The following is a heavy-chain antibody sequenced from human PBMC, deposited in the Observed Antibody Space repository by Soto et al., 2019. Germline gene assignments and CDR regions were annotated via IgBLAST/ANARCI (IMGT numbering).Heavy chain of an antibody. V-gene: IGHV3-30*18. D-gene: IGHD6-19*01. Sequence: GGSLRLSCAASGFTFSSYGMHWVRQAPGKGLEWAAVISYDGSNKYYADSVKGRFTISRDNSKNTLYLQMNSLRAEDTAVYYCAKDWXSSGWGLLYHYYYGMDVWGQGTTVTVSS. J-gene: IGHJ6*02. CDR3: AKDWXSSGWGLLYHYYYGMDV. CDR1: GFTFSSYG. CDR2: ISYDGSNK.